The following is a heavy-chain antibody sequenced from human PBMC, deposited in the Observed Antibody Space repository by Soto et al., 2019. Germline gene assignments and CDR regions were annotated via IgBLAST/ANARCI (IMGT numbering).Heavy chain of an antibody. CDR2: INPNSGGT. Sequence: SVKGSCKASGYTFTGYYMHWGRQAPVQGLEWMGWINPNSGGTNYAQKFQGRVTMTRDTSISTAYMELSRLRSDDTAVYYCAREDTMIVVTWFDPWGQGTLVTVSS. D-gene: IGHD3-22*01. J-gene: IGHJ5*02. CDR1: GYTFTGYY. CDR3: AREDTMIVVTWFDP. V-gene: IGHV1-2*02.